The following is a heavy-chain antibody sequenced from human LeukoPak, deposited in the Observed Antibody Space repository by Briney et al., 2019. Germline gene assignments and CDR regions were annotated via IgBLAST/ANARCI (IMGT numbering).Heavy chain of an antibody. CDR2: ISGSGGST. D-gene: IGHD3-10*02. J-gene: IGHJ4*02. Sequence: GGSLRLSCAASGFTFSSYAMSWVRQAPGKGLEWVSAISGSGGSTYYADSVKGRFTISRDNSKNTLYLQMNSLRAEDTAVYYCAKTRGVRGGLSYYFDYWGQGTLVTVSS. CDR3: AKTRGVRGGLSYYFDY. CDR1: GFTFSSYA. V-gene: IGHV3-23*01.